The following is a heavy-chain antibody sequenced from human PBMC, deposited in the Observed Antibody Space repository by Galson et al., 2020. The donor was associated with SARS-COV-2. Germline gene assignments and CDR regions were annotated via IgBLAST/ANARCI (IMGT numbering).Heavy chain of an antibody. Sequence: PSETLSLTCAVYGGSFNDYYWSWIRQPPGKGLEWIGGITHSGSSDYNPSLGGRATISVDTSKNQFSLRLNSVTAADTSVYYCARATLVRGVVPGFDVWGQGTMVTVSS. J-gene: IGHJ3*01. D-gene: IGHD3-10*01. V-gene: IGHV4-34*01. CDR1: GGSFNDYY. CDR3: ARATLVRGVVPGFDV. CDR2: ITHSGSS.